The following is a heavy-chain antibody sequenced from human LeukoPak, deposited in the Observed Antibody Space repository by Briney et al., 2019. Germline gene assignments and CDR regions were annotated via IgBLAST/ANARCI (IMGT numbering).Heavy chain of an antibody. CDR3: ARDSSGAGGWFDP. Sequence: ASVKVSCKASGYTFTSYAMHWVRQAPGQRLEWMGWINAGNGNTKYSQKSQGRVTITRDTSASTAYMELSSLRSEDTAVYYCARDSSGAGGWFDPWGQGTLVTVSS. CDR1: GYTFTSYA. J-gene: IGHJ5*02. D-gene: IGHD6-19*01. V-gene: IGHV1-3*01. CDR2: INAGNGNT.